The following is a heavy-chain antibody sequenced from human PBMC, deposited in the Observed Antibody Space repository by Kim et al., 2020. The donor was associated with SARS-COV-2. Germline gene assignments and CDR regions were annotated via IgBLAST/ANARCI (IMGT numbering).Heavy chain of an antibody. CDR3: ARDLLWAYYYDSSGYYYDDAFDI. D-gene: IGHD3-22*01. CDR1: GYTFTSYY. J-gene: IGHJ3*02. V-gene: IGHV1-46*01. CDR2: INPSGGST. Sequence: ASVKVSCKASGYTFTSYYMHWVRQAPGQGLEWMGIINPSGGSTSYAQKFQGRVTMTRDTSTSTVYMELSSLRSEDTAVYYCARDLLWAYYYDSSGYYYDDAFDIWGQGTMVTVSS.